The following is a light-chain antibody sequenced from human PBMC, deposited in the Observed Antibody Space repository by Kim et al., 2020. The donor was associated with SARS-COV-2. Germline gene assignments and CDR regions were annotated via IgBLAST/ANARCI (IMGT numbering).Light chain of an antibody. CDR2: LNSDGSH. CDR3: QTWGTGIRV. V-gene: IGLV4-69*01. CDR1: SGHSNYA. J-gene: IGLJ3*02. Sequence: QLVLTQSPSASASLGASVKLTCTLSSGHSNYAIAWHQQQPEKGPRYLMKLNSDGSHSKGDGIPDRFSGSSSGTERYLYISSLQSEDEADYYCQTWGTGIRVFGGGTQLTVL.